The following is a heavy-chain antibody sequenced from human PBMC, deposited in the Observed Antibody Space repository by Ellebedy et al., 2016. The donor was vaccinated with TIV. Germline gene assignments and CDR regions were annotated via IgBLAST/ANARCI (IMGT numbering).Heavy chain of an antibody. Sequence: MPSETLSLTCAVPGGSISTYYWSWIRQPPGKGLEWIGYIYYSGSTKYNPSLKSRFTMSVDTSKKQFSLNLSSLTAADTAVYYCATSYDSSGYYDDDAFDIWGQGTMVTVSS. CDR1: GGSISTYY. J-gene: IGHJ3*02. CDR3: ATSYDSSGYYDDDAFDI. V-gene: IGHV4-59*01. CDR2: IYYSGST. D-gene: IGHD3-22*01.